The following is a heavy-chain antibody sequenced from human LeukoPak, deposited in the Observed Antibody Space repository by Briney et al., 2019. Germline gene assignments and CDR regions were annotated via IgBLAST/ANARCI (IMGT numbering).Heavy chain of an antibody. Sequence: ASVKVSCKASGYTFTGYYMHWVRQAPGQGLEWMGWINPSSGGTNYAQKFQGRVTMTRDTSISTAYMELSRLRSDDTAVYYCARDYDSSGYYPWGGQGTLVTVSS. D-gene: IGHD3-22*01. CDR2: INPSSGGT. J-gene: IGHJ4*02. CDR3: ARDYDSSGYYPW. CDR1: GYTFTGYY. V-gene: IGHV1-2*02.